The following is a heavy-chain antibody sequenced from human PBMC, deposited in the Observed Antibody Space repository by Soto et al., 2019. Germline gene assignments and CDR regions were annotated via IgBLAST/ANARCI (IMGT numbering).Heavy chain of an antibody. CDR1: GYTFTSHG. D-gene: IGHD3-10*01. CDR3: ARMVRGSNIDYYHYMDV. V-gene: IGHV1-18*01. J-gene: IGHJ6*03. CDR2: ISASNGDT. Sequence: QVQLVQSGAVMKKPGASVKVSCKASGYTFTSHGISWVRQAPGQGLEWMGWISASNGDTNYAQKYQGRVTVTTDTSTRTGYMELRSLRSEDTAVYYCARMVRGSNIDYYHYMDVWGEGTTVTVSS.